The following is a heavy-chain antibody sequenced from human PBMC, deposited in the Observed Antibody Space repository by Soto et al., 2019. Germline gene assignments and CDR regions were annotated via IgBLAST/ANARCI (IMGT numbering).Heavy chain of an antibody. V-gene: IGHV4-34*01. CDR2: INHSGST. J-gene: IGHJ4*02. D-gene: IGHD2-2*01. CDR3: ARGRISSTSPLGY. Sequence: QVQLQQWGAGLLKPSETLSLTCAVYGGSFSGNYWSWIRQTPGKGLEWIGEINHSGSTNYNPSLKIRVTISVDTSKNQFSMKMRSVTAADRAVYYCARGRISSTSPLGYWGQGTLVTVSS. CDR1: GGSFSGNY.